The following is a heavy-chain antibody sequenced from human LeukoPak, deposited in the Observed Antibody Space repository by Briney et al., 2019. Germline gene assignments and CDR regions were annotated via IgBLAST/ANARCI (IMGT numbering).Heavy chain of an antibody. V-gene: IGHV1-2*02. CDR1: GYPFIGHY. J-gene: IGHJ3*02. D-gene: IGHD3-22*01. Sequence: ASVKVSCRASGYPFIGHYIHWVRQAPGQGLEWMGWINPNTGDTNSAQNFQGSVTVTRDTSISTAYMELSRLTSDDTAVYFCARVLDYDSSGYYYTVEIDAFDIWGQGTMVTVSS. CDR2: INPNTGDT. CDR3: ARVLDYDSSGYYYTVEIDAFDI.